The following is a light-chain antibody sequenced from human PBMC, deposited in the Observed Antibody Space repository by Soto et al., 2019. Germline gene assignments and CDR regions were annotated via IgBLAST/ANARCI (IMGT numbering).Light chain of an antibody. Sequence: DIPMTQSPSSPSSSLGDRVTLTCRASQSISSYLNWYQQKPGKAPKLLIYAASSLQSGVPSRFSGSGSGTDFTLTISSLQPEDFATYYCQQSYSTLWTFGQGTKVDI. J-gene: IGKJ1*01. CDR1: QSISSY. CDR2: AAS. CDR3: QQSYSTLWT. V-gene: IGKV1-39*01.